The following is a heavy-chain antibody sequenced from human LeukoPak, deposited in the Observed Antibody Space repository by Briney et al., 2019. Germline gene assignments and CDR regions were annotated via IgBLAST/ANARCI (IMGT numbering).Heavy chain of an antibody. J-gene: IGHJ4*02. Sequence: VKVSCKASGYTFTSYYMHWVRQAPGQGLEWMGIINPSGGSTSYAQKFQGRVTMTRDTSTSTVYMELSSLRSEDTALYYCARDGRVPDSSGYYYVGLDYWGQGTLVTVSS. CDR2: INPSGGST. D-gene: IGHD3-22*01. CDR3: ARDGRVPDSSGYYYVGLDY. CDR1: GYTFTSYY. V-gene: IGHV1-46*01.